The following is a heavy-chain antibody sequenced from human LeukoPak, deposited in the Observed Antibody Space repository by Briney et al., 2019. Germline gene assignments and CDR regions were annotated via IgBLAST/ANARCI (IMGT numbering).Heavy chain of an antibody. D-gene: IGHD1-14*01. J-gene: IGHJ4*02. CDR3: ARGVEPLAANTLAY. Sequence: GGSLGLSCAAPGFTVITNDMTWVRQAPGKGLEWVSVLYSDGNTKYADSVQGRFTISRDNSKNTLYLEMNSLSPDDTAVYYCARGVEPLAANTLAYWGQGTLVTVSS. CDR2: LYSDGNT. V-gene: IGHV3-53*01. CDR1: GFTVITND.